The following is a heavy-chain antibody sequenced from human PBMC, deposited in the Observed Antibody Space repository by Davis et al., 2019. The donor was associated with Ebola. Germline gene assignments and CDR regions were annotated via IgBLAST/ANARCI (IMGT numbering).Heavy chain of an antibody. D-gene: IGHD3-10*01. CDR1: GGSFSAYY. CDR2: INHSGST. Sequence: PSETLSLTCAVYGGSFSAYYWSWIRQPPGGGLEWIGDINHSGSTNYNPSLKSRVTISVGTSKNQFSLSLGSVIAAETAVYYCTRGGEVEDYYYYAMDVWGQGTTVTVSS. V-gene: IGHV4-34*01. J-gene: IGHJ6*02. CDR3: TRGGEVEDYYYYAMDV.